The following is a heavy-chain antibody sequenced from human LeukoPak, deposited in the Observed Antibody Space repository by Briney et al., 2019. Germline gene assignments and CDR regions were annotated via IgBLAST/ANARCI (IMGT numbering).Heavy chain of an antibody. CDR1: GFTFSNYA. D-gene: IGHD3-10*01. J-gene: IGHJ4*02. CDR2: ISSNGGSV. CDR3: VKDDRGRGVMVSYYFDY. Sequence: GGSLRLSCSASGFTFSNYAMHWLRQAPGKGLEHVSAISSNGGSVYYADSVKGRFTISRDNSKNTLYLQMSSLRAGDTAVFYCVKDDRGRGVMVSYYFDYWGQGTLVTVSS. V-gene: IGHV3-64D*06.